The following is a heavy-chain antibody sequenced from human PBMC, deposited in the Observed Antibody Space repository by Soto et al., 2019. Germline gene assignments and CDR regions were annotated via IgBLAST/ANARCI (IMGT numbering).Heavy chain of an antibody. Sequence: LSLTCAVYGGSFSGYYWGWIRQPPGKGLEWIGEINHSGSTNYNPSLKSRVTISVDTSKNQFSLKLSSVTAADTAVYYCARARIVYGMDVWGQGTTVTVSS. V-gene: IGHV4-34*01. D-gene: IGHD1-26*01. CDR2: INHSGST. J-gene: IGHJ6*02. CDR1: GGSFSGYY. CDR3: ARARIVYGMDV.